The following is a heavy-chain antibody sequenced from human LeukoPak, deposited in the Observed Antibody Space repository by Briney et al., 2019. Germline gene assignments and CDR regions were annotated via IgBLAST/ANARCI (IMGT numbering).Heavy chain of an antibody. J-gene: IGHJ4*02. Sequence: GGSLRLSCAASGFTFRSYAMSWVRQAPGKGLEWVSTISGSGGSTYYADSVKGRFTISRDNSRYTVYLQMNSLRAEDTATYYCAKRIGSCNSISCLYFDHWGQGALVTVSS. CDR2: ISGSGGST. V-gene: IGHV3-23*01. CDR3: AKRIGSCNSISCLYFDH. CDR1: GFTFRSYA. D-gene: IGHD2-2*01.